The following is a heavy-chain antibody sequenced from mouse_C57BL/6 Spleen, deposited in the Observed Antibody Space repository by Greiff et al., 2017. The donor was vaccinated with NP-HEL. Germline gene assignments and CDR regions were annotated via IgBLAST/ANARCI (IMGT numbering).Heavy chain of an antibody. J-gene: IGHJ4*01. D-gene: IGHD1-1*01. Sequence: EVKLVESGPELVKPGDSVKISCKASGYSFTGYFMNWVMQSHGKSLEWIGRINPYNGDTFYNQKFKGKATLTVDKSSSTAHMELRSLTSEDSAVYYCARASPYYYGSSYVSYAMDYWGQGTSVTVSS. CDR3: ARASPYYYGSSYVSYAMDY. CDR2: INPYNGDT. CDR1: GYSFTGYF. V-gene: IGHV1-20*01.